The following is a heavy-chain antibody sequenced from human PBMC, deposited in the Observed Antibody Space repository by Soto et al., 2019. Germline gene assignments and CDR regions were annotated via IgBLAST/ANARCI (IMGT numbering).Heavy chain of an antibody. Sequence: QVQLVESGGGVVQPGRSLRLSCAASGFTFSSYAMHWVRQAPGKGLEWVAVISYDGSNKYYADSVKGRFTISRDNSKNTLYLQMNSLRAEDTAVYYCAREEFLEWLLVSWGQGTLVTVSS. CDR3: AREEFLEWLLVS. J-gene: IGHJ5*02. V-gene: IGHV3-30-3*01. CDR1: GFTFSSYA. D-gene: IGHD3-3*01. CDR2: ISYDGSNK.